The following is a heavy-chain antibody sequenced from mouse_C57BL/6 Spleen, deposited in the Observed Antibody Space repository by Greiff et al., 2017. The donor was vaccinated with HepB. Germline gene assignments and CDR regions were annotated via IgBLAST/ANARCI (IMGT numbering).Heavy chain of an antibody. V-gene: IGHV1-61*01. D-gene: IGHD1-1*01. Sequence: VQLQQPGAELVRPGSSVKLSCKASGYTFTSYWMDWVKQRPGQGLEWIGNIYPSDSETHYNQKFKDKATLTVDKSSSTAYMQLSSLTSEDSAVYYCARHYGYYFEYWGQGTTLTVSS. CDR2: IYPSDSET. CDR1: GYTFTSYW. J-gene: IGHJ2*01. CDR3: ARHYGYYFEY.